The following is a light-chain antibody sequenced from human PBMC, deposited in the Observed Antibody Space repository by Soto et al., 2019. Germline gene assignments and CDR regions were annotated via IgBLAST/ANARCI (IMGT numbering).Light chain of an antibody. V-gene: IGKV3-11*01. J-gene: IGKJ5*01. CDR1: QSVSSN. Sequence: EIVMTQSPATLSVSPGERATLSCRASQSVSSNLAWYQQKPGQAPRLLIYGASNRATGIPARFSGSGSGTDFTLSIGSLEPEDFAVYYCQQRSNWPITFGQGTRLEIK. CDR2: GAS. CDR3: QQRSNWPIT.